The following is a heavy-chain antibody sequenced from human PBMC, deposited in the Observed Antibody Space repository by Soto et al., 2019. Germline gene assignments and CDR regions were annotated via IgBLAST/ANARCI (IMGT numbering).Heavy chain of an antibody. CDR3: ARSTMVRGATYGMDV. D-gene: IGHD3-10*01. Sequence: PSETLSLTCTVSCGSISSGGYYWSWIRQHPGKGLEWIGYIYYSGSTYYNPSLKSRVTISVDTSKNQFSLKLSSVTAADTAVYYCARSTMVRGATYGMDVWGQGTTVTVSS. CDR1: CGSISSGGYY. J-gene: IGHJ6*02. V-gene: IGHV4-31*03. CDR2: IYYSGST.